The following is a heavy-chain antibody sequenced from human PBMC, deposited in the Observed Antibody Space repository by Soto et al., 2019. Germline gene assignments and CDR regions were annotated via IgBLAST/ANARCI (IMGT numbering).Heavy chain of an antibody. D-gene: IGHD2-21*01. J-gene: IGHJ2*01. Sequence: EEHLLESGGGVVQRGGSLRLSCAASGFIFSNYAMTWVRQAPGKGLEWVSRISGRGGSTYYADSVKGRLTMSRDNSKNTLYLKVNSLSAEDAAIFYCARRAGGAFVWYYVLGGRGTLVTV. CDR2: ISGRGGST. CDR3: ARRAGGAFVWYYVL. V-gene: IGHV3-23*01. CDR1: GFIFSNYA.